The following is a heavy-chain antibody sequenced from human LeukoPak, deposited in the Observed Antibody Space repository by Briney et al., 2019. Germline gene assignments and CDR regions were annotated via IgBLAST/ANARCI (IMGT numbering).Heavy chain of an antibody. D-gene: IGHD3-22*01. CDR1: GGSISTFY. V-gene: IGHV4-59*12. Sequence: KPSETLSLTCTVSGGSISTFYWSWIRQPPGKGLEWIGYIYHRGSATYNPSLKSRVTMSVDTSKNQFSLKLSSVTAADTAVYYCARESSYYDSSGYPYYFDYWGQGTLVTVSS. J-gene: IGHJ4*02. CDR2: IYHRGSA. CDR3: ARESSYYDSSGYPYYFDY.